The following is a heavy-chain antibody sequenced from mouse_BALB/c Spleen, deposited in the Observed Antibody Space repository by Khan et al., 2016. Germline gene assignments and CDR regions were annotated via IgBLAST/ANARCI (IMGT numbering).Heavy chain of an antibody. J-gene: IGHJ3*01. Sequence: EVQLVESGGGLVQPKGSLKLSCAASGFTFNTYAMNWVRQAPGKGLEWVARIRSKSNNYATYYADSVKDRLTISRDDSQSMLYLQMNNLKTEDTAMYYCVRQRRNYETWFAYWGQGTLVTVSA. CDR1: GFTFNTYA. V-gene: IGHV10-1*02. CDR3: VRQRRNYETWFAY. CDR2: IRSKSNNYAT. D-gene: IGHD2-1*01.